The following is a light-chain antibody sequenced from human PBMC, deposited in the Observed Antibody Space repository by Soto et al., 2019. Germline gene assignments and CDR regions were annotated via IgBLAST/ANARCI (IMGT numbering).Light chain of an antibody. V-gene: IGLV2-14*01. CDR3: SSYTSSSTRV. CDR1: SSDVGGYNF. Sequence: QSVLTQPASVSGSPGQSITISCTGTSSDVGGYNFVSWYQQHPGKAPKLMIYDVSNRPSGVSDRFYGSKSGSTASLTISGLQAEDEADYYCSSYTSSSTRVFGGGTKLTVL. J-gene: IGLJ2*01. CDR2: DVS.